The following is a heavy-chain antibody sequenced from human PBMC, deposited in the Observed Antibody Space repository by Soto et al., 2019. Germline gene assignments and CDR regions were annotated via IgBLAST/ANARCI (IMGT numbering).Heavy chain of an antibody. CDR1: GGSIISNY. CDR3: ARDRDGGGWSDP. V-gene: IGHV4-59*01. Sequence: QVQLQESVPGLVKPSETLSLTCTVSGGSIISNYWSWIRQPPGKGLEWIGYIYYSGGTNYNPSLKSRVTISVDTSKNQFSLKLTSVTAADTAVDYCARDRDGGGWSDPWGQGTQVTVSS. J-gene: IGHJ5*02. CDR2: IYYSGGT. D-gene: IGHD3-16*01.